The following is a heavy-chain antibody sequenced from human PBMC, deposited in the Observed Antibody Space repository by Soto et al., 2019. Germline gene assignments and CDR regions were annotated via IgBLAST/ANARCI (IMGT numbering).Heavy chain of an antibody. V-gene: IGHV2-5*02. CDR1: GFSLSTSEVG. Sequence: QITLKESGPTLVKPTETLTLTCTFSGFSLSTSEVGVGWIRQSPGKALEWLALIFWDDDKWFSPSLKNRLTIAKDTSKNQVVLTMTNMEPADTATYYCAHRRHKNWFDPWGQGTLVTVSS. CDR3: AHRRHKNWFDP. CDR2: IFWDDDK. J-gene: IGHJ5*02.